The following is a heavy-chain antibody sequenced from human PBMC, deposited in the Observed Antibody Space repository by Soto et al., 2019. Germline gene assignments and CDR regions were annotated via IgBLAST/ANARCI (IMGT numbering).Heavy chain of an antibody. CDR1: GGSIXSGGYC. V-gene: IGHV4-30-2*01. D-gene: IGHD3-10*01. CDR3: AAHSGSTYGPLDY. J-gene: IGHJ4*02. CDR2: IYHSGSI. Sequence: SETLSLTCAVSGGSIXSGGYCWSWIRQPPGKGLEWIGYIYHSGSIYHNPSLKSRVTISVDKWKNQFSLQLRSMTAADTAVYYCAAHSGSTYGPLDYWGQGTQLTVSS.